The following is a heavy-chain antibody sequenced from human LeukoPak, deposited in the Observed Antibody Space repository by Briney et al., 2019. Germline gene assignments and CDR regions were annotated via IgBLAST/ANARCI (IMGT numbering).Heavy chain of an antibody. CDR2: IYHSGST. Sequence: SGTLSLTCAVSGGSISSSNWWSWVRQPPGKGLEWIGEIYHSGSTNYNPSLKSRVTISVDKSKNQFSLKLSSVTAADTAVYYCARGYCSGGSCYPYHYWGQGTLVTVSS. CDR1: GGSISSSNW. V-gene: IGHV4-4*02. CDR3: ARGYCSGGSCYPYHY. D-gene: IGHD2-15*01. J-gene: IGHJ4*02.